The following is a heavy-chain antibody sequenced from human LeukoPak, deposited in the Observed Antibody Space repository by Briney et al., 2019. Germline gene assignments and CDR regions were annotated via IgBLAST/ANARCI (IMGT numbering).Heavy chain of an antibody. Sequence: SETLSLTCTVSGASIYNNYWSWIWRPAGKGLEWIGRIYSSGSTNYNPSLKSRVTISVDTSKNQFSLKLSSVTAADTAVHYCARGGVWAFDYWGQGTLVTVSS. D-gene: IGHD1-26*01. CDR1: GASIYNNY. J-gene: IGHJ4*02. CDR3: ARGGVWAFDY. V-gene: IGHV4-4*07. CDR2: IYSSGST.